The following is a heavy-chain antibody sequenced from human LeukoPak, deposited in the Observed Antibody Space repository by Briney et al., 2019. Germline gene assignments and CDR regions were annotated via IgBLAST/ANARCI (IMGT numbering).Heavy chain of an antibody. Sequence: GGSLRLSCAASGFTFSNYAMSWVRQAPGKGLEWVSSITGRGGNTNYADSMKGRFTISRDNSRNTLYLQMSSLRAEDTAVYYCARDWGWLQLNGAFDIWGQGTMVTVSS. V-gene: IGHV3-23*01. CDR1: GFTFSNYA. CDR3: ARDWGWLQLNGAFDI. J-gene: IGHJ3*02. D-gene: IGHD5-24*01. CDR2: ITGRGGNT.